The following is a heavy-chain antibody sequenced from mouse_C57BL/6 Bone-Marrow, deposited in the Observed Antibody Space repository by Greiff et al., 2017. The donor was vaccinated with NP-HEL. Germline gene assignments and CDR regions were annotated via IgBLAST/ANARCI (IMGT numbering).Heavy chain of an antibody. CDR3: AREGIYYSRDY. D-gene: IGHD1-1*01. J-gene: IGHJ4*01. Sequence: EVQLQQSGPELVKPGASVKISCKASGYSFTGYYMNWVKQSPEKSLEWIGEINPSTGGTTYNQKFKAKATLTVDKSSSTAYMQLKSLTSEDSAVYYCAREGIYYSRDYWGQGTSVTVSS. CDR2: INPSTGGT. V-gene: IGHV1-42*01. CDR1: GYSFTGYY.